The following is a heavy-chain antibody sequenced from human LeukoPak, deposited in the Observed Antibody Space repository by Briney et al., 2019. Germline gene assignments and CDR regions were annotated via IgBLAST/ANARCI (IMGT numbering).Heavy chain of an antibody. V-gene: IGHV3-30*02. CDR3: VLSATSGLFYV. J-gene: IGHJ3*01. CDR2: IRYDGIDK. D-gene: IGHD3-9*01. CDR1: GVISSTQE. Sequence: GGSLRLSCALSGVISSTQEIQRRPQVPGKGLTWLSLIRYDGIDKYYADSVKGRFTASRYKAKNTVYLPMNSLITDDTALYYCVLSATSGLFYVWGQGTMVSVSS.